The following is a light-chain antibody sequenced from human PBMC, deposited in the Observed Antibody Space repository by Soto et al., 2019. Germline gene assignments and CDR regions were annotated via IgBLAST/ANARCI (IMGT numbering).Light chain of an antibody. CDR2: GAS. V-gene: IGKV3-20*01. J-gene: IGKJ1*01. CDR1: QSGDSKY. CDR3: QQYWSLPT. Sequence: EVVLTQSPGTLSLSPGERATLSCRASQSGDSKYLAWYQLKPGQAPRLLISGASNRAPGIPERFRGSGSGTDFTLTISRLEPEDFAVYYCQQYWSLPTFGQGT.